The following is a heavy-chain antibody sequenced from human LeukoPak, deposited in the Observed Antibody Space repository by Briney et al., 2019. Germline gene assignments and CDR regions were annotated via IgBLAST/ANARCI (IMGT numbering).Heavy chain of an antibody. V-gene: IGHV1-18*01. CDR1: GYTFTSYG. CDR3: ARDARVPKWLPFPGY. CDR2: ISAYNGNT. Sequence: ASVKVSCKASGYTFTSYGISWVRRAPGQGLEWMGWISAYNGNTNYAQKLQGRVTMTTDTSTSTAYMELRSLRSDDTAVYYCARDARVPKWLPFPGYWGQGTLVTVSS. J-gene: IGHJ4*02. D-gene: IGHD6-19*01.